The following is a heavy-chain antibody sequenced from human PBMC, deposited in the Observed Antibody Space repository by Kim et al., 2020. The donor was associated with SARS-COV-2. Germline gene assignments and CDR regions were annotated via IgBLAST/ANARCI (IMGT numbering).Heavy chain of an antibody. CDR1: GYTFTGYY. CDR3: ATGQGSRIYSGYDWDYYYGMDV. CDR2: INPNSGGT. V-gene: IGHV1-2*04. D-gene: IGHD5-12*01. Sequence: ASVKVSCKASGYTFTGYYMHWVRQAPGQGLEWMGWINPNSGGTNYAQKFQGWVTMTRDTSISTAYMELSRLRSDDTAVYYCATGQGSRIYSGYDWDYYYGMDVWGQGTTDTVSS. J-gene: IGHJ6*02.